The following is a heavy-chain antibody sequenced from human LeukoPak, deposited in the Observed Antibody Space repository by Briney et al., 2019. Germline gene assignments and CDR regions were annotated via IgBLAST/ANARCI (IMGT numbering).Heavy chain of an antibody. CDR3: AKEGYYSSGWRRGFDY. V-gene: IGHV3-23*01. J-gene: IGHJ4*02. CDR1: GFTFNSYA. Sequence: PGGSLRLSCAASGFTFNSYAMHWVRQAPGKGLEWVSAISGSGGSTYYADSVKGRFTISRDNSKNTLYLQMNSLRAEDTAVYYCAKEGYYSSGWRRGFDYWGQGTLVTVSS. CDR2: ISGSGGST. D-gene: IGHD6-19*01.